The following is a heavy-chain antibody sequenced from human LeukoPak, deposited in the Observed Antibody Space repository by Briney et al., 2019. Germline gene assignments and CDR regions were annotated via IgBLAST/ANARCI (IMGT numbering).Heavy chain of an antibody. D-gene: IGHD2/OR15-2a*01. CDR2: IKQDGSEK. CDR3: ARSPFLGSYYMDV. V-gene: IGHV3-7*01. CDR1: GFTFSIYW. Sequence: GGSLRLSCAASGFTFSIYWMSWVRQAPGKGLEWVAIIKQDGSEKYYVDSVKGRFTISRDNAKNSLYLQIHSLRAEDTAVYYCARSPFLGSYYMDVWGKGTTVTVSS. J-gene: IGHJ6*03.